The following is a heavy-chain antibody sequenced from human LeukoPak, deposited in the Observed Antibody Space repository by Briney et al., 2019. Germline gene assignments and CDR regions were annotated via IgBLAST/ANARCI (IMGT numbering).Heavy chain of an antibody. J-gene: IGHJ6*03. V-gene: IGHV4-38-2*02. Sequence: SETLSLTCTVSGYSISSGYYWGWIRQPPGKGLEWIGSIYRSGSTYYNPSLKSRVTISVDTSKNQFSLKLSSVTAADTAVYYCARIMVYYYDSSGYYYFSYTYYMDVWGKGTTVTVSS. CDR1: GYSISSGYY. CDR3: ARIMVYYYDSSGYYYFSYTYYMDV. D-gene: IGHD3-22*01. CDR2: IYRSGST.